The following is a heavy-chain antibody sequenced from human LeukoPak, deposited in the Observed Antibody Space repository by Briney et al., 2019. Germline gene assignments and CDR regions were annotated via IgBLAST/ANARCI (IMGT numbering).Heavy chain of an antibody. CDR3: AKVPFLWFGELLYYFDY. D-gene: IGHD3-10*01. CDR2: ISGSGGST. Sequence: PGGSLRLSCAASGFTFSSYAMSWVRQAPGKGLEWVSAISGSGGSTYYADSVKGRFTISRDNSKNTLYLQMNSLRAEDTAVYYCAKVPFLWFGELLYYFDYWGQGTLVTVSS. J-gene: IGHJ4*02. V-gene: IGHV3-23*01. CDR1: GFTFSSYA.